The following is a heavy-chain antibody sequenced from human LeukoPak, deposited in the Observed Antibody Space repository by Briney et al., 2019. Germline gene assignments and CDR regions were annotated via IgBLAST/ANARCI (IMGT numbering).Heavy chain of an antibody. CDR2: INPSGGST. V-gene: IGHV1-46*01. D-gene: IGHD2-2*01. CDR1: GYTFTSYY. J-gene: IGHJ4*02. Sequence: ASVKVSCKASGYTFTSYYMHWVRQAPGQGLEWMGIINPSGGSTSYAQKFQGRVTMTRDTSTSTAYMELSSLRSEDTAVYYCARGGRGCSSTSCYSHFDYWGQGTLVTVSS. CDR3: ARGGRGCSSTSCYSHFDY.